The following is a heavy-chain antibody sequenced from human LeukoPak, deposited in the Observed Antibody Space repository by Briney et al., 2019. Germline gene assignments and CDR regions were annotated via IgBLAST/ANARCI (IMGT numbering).Heavy chain of an antibody. J-gene: IGHJ4*02. D-gene: IGHD3-22*01. CDR2: IWSDGSSK. CDR1: GFTFSSYG. CDR3: ARDRFAGSGYFDY. V-gene: IGHV3-33*01. Sequence: GGSLILSCAASGFTFSSYGMHWVRQAPGKGLEWVAVIWSDGSSKHYADSVKGRFTISRDNSKNTLYLQMSSLRDEDTAVYYCARDRFAGSGYFDYWGQGILVTVSS.